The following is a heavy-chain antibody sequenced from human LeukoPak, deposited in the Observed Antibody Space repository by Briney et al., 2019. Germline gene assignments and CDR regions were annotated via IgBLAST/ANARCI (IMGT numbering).Heavy chain of an antibody. CDR3: ARDKSYPFYGMDV. CDR2: IRYDGSNK. V-gene: IGHV3-30*02. CDR1: GFTFSSYG. J-gene: IGHJ6*02. Sequence: GGSLRLSCAASGFTFSSYGMHWVRQAPGKGLEWVAFIRYDGSNKYYADSVKGRFTISRDNSKNTLYLQMNSLRAEDTAVYYCARDKSYPFYGMDVWGQGTTVTVSS.